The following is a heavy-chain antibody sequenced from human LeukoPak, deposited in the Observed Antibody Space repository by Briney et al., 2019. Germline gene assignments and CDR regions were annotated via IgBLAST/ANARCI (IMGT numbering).Heavy chain of an antibody. D-gene: IGHD6-19*01. CDR3: ARGSGWYPH. J-gene: IGHJ1*01. CDR2: ISYSGDT. V-gene: IGHV4-59*02. CDR1: GGSVGSNY. Sequence: PSETLSLTCSVSGGSVGSNYWSWVRQPPGKGLEWICYISYSGDTKYNPSLKSRLSMSVDTSKNQCSLMLTSVTAADTAVYYCARGSGWYPHWGQGTLVTVSS.